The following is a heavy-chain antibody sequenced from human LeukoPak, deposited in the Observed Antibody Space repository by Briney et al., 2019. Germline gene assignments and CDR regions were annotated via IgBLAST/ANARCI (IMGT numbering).Heavy chain of an antibody. Sequence: GGSPRLSCAASGFTFSNYAMNWVRQAPGKGLEWVSSISGSGGSTHYADSVKGRFTISRDNSKNTLYLQMNSLGAEDTAVYYCANRYCSSTTCSYFDYWGQGTLVTVSS. CDR3: ANRYCSSTTCSYFDY. V-gene: IGHV3-23*01. CDR1: GFTFSNYA. D-gene: IGHD2-2*01. CDR2: ISGSGGST. J-gene: IGHJ4*02.